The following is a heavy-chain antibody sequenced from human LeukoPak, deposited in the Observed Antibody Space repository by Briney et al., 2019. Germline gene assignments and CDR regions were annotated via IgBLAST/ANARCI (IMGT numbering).Heavy chain of an antibody. D-gene: IGHD1-26*01. J-gene: IGHJ3*02. CDR1: GYTFTSSD. Sequence: ASVKVSCKASGYTFTSSDINWVRQATGQGREWMGWMNPNSGNTGYTQKFQGRVTMTRNTSISTVYMELSSLRSEDTAVYYCARGKWELPVPRAFDIWGQGTMVTVSS. CDR2: MNPNSGNT. V-gene: IGHV1-8*01. CDR3: ARGKWELPVPRAFDI.